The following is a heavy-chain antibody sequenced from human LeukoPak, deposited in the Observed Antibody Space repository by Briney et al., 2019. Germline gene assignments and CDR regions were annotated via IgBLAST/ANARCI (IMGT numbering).Heavy chain of an antibody. V-gene: IGHV1-24*01. CDR3: ATVALGNWNYHY. CDR1: GYTFTSYG. Sequence: ASVKVSCKASGYTFTSYGISWVRQAPGQGLEWMGGFDPEDGETIYAQKFQGRVTMTEDTSTDTAYMELSSLRSEDTAVYYCATVALGNWNYHYWGQGTLVTVSS. CDR2: FDPEDGET. J-gene: IGHJ4*02. D-gene: IGHD1-7*01.